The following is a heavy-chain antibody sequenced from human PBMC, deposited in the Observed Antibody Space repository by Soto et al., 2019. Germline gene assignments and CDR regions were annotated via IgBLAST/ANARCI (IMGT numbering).Heavy chain of an antibody. V-gene: IGHV2-5*02. J-gene: IGHJ6*02. CDR3: AHSGRDTLFGAVPMVSYYYSYYGMYV. D-gene: IGHD3-3*01. CDR2: IYWDDDK. Sequence: QITLKESGPTLAKPTQTLTLTCTFSGFSLSTSGVGVGWIRQPPGKALEWLALIYWDDDKRYSPSLKSRVTSIKDTSNTQLVLTIDHMAPVDTATYYCAHSGRDTLFGAVPMVSYYYSYYGMYVWGQGTTVTVSS. CDR1: GFSLSTSGVG.